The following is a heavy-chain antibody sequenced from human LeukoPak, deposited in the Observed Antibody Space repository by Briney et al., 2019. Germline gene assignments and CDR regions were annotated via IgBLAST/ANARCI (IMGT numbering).Heavy chain of an antibody. CDR1: GFTFSDYY. V-gene: IGHV3-15*01. Sequence: PGGSLRLSCAASGFTFSDYYMSWVRQAPGKGLEWVGRIKSKTDGGTTDYAAPVKGRFTISRDDSKNTLYLQMNSLKTEDTAVYYCTTDSYSGYEIDYWGQGPLVTVSS. CDR3: TTDSYSGYEIDY. D-gene: IGHD5-12*01. CDR2: IKSKTDGGTT. J-gene: IGHJ4*02.